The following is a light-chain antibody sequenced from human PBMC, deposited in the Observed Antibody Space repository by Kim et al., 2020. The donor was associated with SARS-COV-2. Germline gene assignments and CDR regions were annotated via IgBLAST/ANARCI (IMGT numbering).Light chain of an antibody. CDR3: LQYNAYSPWT. CDR1: QSVSAW. J-gene: IGKJ1*01. V-gene: IGKV1-5*03. Sequence: DIQMTQSPSTLSASVGDRVTITCRASQSVSAWLAWYQQQPGKAPNLLIYTASSLESGVPSRFSASGSGTAFTLPISSLQPDDFATYYCLQYNAYSPWTFGQGTKVDIK. CDR2: TAS.